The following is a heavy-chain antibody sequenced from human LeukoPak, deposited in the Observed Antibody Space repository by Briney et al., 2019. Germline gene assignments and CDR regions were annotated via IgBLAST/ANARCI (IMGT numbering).Heavy chain of an antibody. V-gene: IGHV3-20*04. CDR1: GFTFDDYG. CDR3: ARAPYSNYVGYYFDY. Sequence: GGSLRLSCAASGFTFDDYGMSWVRQAPGKGLEWVSGINWNGGSTGYADSVTGRFTIYRDNAKNSLYLQMNSLRAEDTALYYCARAPYSNYVGYYFDYWGQGTLVTVSS. D-gene: IGHD4-11*01. J-gene: IGHJ4*02. CDR2: INWNGGST.